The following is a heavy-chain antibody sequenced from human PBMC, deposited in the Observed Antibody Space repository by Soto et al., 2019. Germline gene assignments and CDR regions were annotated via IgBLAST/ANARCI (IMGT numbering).Heavy chain of an antibody. Sequence: GGSLRLSCAASGFTVSSNYMSWVRQAPGKGLEWVSVIYSGGSTYYADSVKARFTISRDNSKNTLYLQMNSLRAEDTAVYYCARVSSWSHFDYWGQGTLVTVSS. CDR3: ARVSSWSHFDY. CDR1: GFTVSSNY. CDR2: IYSGGST. V-gene: IGHV3-53*01. J-gene: IGHJ4*02. D-gene: IGHD6-13*01.